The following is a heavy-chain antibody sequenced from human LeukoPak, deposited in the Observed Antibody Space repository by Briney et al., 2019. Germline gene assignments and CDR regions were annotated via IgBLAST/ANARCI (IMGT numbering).Heavy chain of an antibody. Sequence: GGSLRLSCAASGFTFSDYYMSWIRQAPGKGLEWVSYISSSGSTMYYADSVKGRFTISRDNAKNSLYLQMNSLRAEDTAVYYCARDPLYSSSWSDFDYWGQGTLVTVSS. CDR1: GFTFSDYY. CDR3: ARDPLYSSSWSDFDY. J-gene: IGHJ4*02. V-gene: IGHV3-11*01. CDR2: ISSSGSTM. D-gene: IGHD6-13*01.